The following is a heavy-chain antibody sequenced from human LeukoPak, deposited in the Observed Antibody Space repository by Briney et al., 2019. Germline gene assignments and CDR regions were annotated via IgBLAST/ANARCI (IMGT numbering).Heavy chain of an antibody. V-gene: IGHV1-24*01. Sequence: VASVKVSCKVSGYTLTELSMHWVRQAPGKGLEWMGGFDPEDGETIYAQKFQGRVTMTEDTSTDTAYMELSSLRSEGTAVYYCARTDYGGNSGSYLYYYYGMDVWGQGTTVTVSS. D-gene: IGHD4-23*01. CDR2: FDPEDGET. CDR3: ARTDYGGNSGSYLYYYYGMDV. J-gene: IGHJ6*02. CDR1: GYTLTELS.